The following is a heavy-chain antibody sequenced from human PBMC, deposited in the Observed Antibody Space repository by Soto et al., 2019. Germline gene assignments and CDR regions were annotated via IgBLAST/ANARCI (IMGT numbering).Heavy chain of an antibody. CDR3: AREVTIFGGDLKYYYYYGMDV. J-gene: IGHJ6*02. Sequence: ASVKVSCKASGGTFSSYAISWVRQAPGQGLEWMGGIIPIFGTANYAQKFQGRVTITADESTSTAYMELSSLRSEDTAVYYCAREVTIFGGDLKYYYYYGMDVWGQGTTVTVSS. V-gene: IGHV1-69*13. CDR1: GGTFSSYA. CDR2: IIPIFGTA. D-gene: IGHD3-3*01.